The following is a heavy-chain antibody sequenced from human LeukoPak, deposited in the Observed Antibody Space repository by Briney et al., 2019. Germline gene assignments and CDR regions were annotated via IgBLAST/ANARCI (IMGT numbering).Heavy chain of an antibody. Sequence: SETLSLTCTVSGGSISSYYWSWIRQPPGKGLEWIGYIYYSGSTNYNPSLKSRVTISVDTSKNQFSLKLSSVTAADTAVYYCARLGSADAFDIWGQGTMVTVSS. CDR1: GGSISSYY. V-gene: IGHV4-59*08. CDR2: IYYSGST. J-gene: IGHJ3*02. CDR3: ARLGSADAFDI.